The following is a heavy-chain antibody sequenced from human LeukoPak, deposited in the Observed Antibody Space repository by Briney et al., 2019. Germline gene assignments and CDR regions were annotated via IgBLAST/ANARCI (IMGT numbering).Heavy chain of an antibody. J-gene: IGHJ2*01. D-gene: IGHD1-1*01. V-gene: IGHV3-23*01. CDR2: ISAAGGST. CDR3: AKWQRTGNWYFDL. Sequence: GGSLRLSCAASGFTSSSYAMSWVRQAPGKGLEWVSAISAAGGSTYYADSVKGRFTISRDNSKNTVYLQMNGLRVEDTAVYYCAKWQRTGNWYFDLWGRGTLVTVSS. CDR1: GFTSSSYA.